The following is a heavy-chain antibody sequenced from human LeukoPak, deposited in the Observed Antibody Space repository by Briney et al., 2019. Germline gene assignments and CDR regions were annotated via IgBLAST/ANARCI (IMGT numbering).Heavy chain of an antibody. Sequence: SETLSLTCTVYGGSFSGYYWSWIRQPPGKGLEWIGEINHSGSTNYNPSLKSRVTISVDTSKNQFSLKLSSVTAADTAVYYCASTHCSSTSCYIYFDYWGQGTLVTVSS. J-gene: IGHJ4*02. CDR1: GGSFSGYY. V-gene: IGHV4-34*01. CDR2: INHSGST. D-gene: IGHD2-2*02. CDR3: ASTHCSSTSCYIYFDY.